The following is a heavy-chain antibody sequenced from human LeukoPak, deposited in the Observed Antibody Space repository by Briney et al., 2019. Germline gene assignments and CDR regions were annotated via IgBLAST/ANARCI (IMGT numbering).Heavy chain of an antibody. CDR2: IRYDGSNK. CDR1: GFAFSSYA. D-gene: IGHD6-19*01. V-gene: IGHV3-30*02. J-gene: IGHJ4*02. Sequence: PGGSLRLSCAASGFAFSSYAIHWVRQAPGKGLEWVAFIRYDGSNKYYADSVKGRFTISRDNSKNTLYLQMNSLRAEDTAVYYCAGDHLEYSSGWYPHFGYWGQGTLVTVSS. CDR3: AGDHLEYSSGWYPHFGY.